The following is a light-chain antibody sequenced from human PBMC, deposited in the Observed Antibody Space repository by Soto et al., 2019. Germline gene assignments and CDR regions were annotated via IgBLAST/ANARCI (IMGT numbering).Light chain of an antibody. CDR1: SSDVGGSNY. CDR2: EVS. Sequence: QSALTQPPSASGSPGQSVTISCTGTSSDVGGSNYVSWYQQHPGKAPKLMIYEVSKRPSGVPDRFSGSKSGNTASLTVSGLQAEDEAYYYCSSYAGSNNYVVFGGGTKVTVL. CDR3: SSYAGSNNYVV. J-gene: IGLJ2*01. V-gene: IGLV2-8*01.